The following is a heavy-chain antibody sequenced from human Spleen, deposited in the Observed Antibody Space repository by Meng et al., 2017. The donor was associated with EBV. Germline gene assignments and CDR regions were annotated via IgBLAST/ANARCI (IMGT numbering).Heavy chain of an antibody. CDR2: IFHTGST. V-gene: IGHV4-30-2*01. CDR1: GDSISSGAYS. CDR3: ATGWGKANY. D-gene: IGHD3-16*01. Sequence: QLQLQESGSGLVKPSQTLSLTCTVSGDSISSGAYSWSWVRQPPGKGLEWIGYIFHTGSTYYNASLKSRVTISVDRSKHQFSLKLTSVTPADTAVYYCATGWGKANYWGQGTLVTVSS. J-gene: IGHJ4*02.